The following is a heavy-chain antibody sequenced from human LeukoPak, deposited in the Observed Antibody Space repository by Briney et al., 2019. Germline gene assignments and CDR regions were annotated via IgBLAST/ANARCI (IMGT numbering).Heavy chain of an antibody. CDR2: INHSGST. Sequence: SETLSLTCAVYGGSFSGYYWSWIRQPPGKGLEWIGEINHSGSTNYNPSLKSRVTISVDRSKNQFSLKLSSVTAADTAVYYCARETGRYGDYVSDYWGQGTLVTVSS. CDR1: GGSFSGYY. D-gene: IGHD4-17*01. V-gene: IGHV4-34*01. CDR3: ARETGRYGDYVSDY. J-gene: IGHJ4*02.